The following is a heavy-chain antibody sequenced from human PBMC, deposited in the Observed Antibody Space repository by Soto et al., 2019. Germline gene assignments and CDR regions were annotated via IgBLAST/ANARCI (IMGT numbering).Heavy chain of an antibody. CDR3: VRPLPSGRNYGMDV. V-gene: IGHV3-53*01. CDR1: GLGVRNNY. J-gene: IGHJ6*02. Sequence: GGSLRLSCTAYGLGVRNNYMSWVRQAPGMGLEWVSVIYNDGTTYYADSVKGRFTLSRDTSKNTLSLQMESLRAEDTAVYYCVRPLPSGRNYGMDVWGQGTTVTVSS. D-gene: IGHD3-10*01. CDR2: IYNDGTT.